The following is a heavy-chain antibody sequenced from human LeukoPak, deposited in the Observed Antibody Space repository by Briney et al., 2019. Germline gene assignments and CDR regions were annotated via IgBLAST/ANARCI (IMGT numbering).Heavy chain of an antibody. Sequence: GGSLRLSYAASGFTFSSYAMSWVRQAPGKGLEWVSAISGSGGSTYYADSVKGRFTISRDNSKNTLYLQMNSLRAEDTAVYYCATGGYYDSSGYIWGYAFDIWGQGTMVTVSS. CDR1: GFTFSSYA. CDR2: ISGSGGST. D-gene: IGHD3-22*01. CDR3: ATGGYYDSSGYIWGYAFDI. V-gene: IGHV3-23*01. J-gene: IGHJ3*02.